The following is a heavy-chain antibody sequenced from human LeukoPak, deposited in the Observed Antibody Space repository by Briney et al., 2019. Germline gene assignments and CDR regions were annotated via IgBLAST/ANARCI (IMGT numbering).Heavy chain of an antibody. V-gene: IGHV3-7*04. CDR3: ARDLCSGSYYGVNY. Sequence: GGSLRLSCAASGFSFSNSWMTWVRQAPGKGLEWVANINQDGSEIYYVDSVKGRFTISRDNARNSLYLQMNSLRAEDTAVYFCARDLCSGSYYGVNYWGQGTLVTVSS. CDR2: INQDGSEI. D-gene: IGHD1-26*01. CDR1: GFSFSNSW. J-gene: IGHJ4*02.